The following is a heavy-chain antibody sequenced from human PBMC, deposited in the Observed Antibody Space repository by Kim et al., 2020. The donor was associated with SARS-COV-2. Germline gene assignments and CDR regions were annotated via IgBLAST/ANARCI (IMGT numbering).Heavy chain of an antibody. CDR1: GYTFTSYG. Sequence: ASVKVSCKASGYTFTSYGISWVRQAPGQGLEWMGWISAYNGNTNYAQKLQGRVTMTTDTSTSTAYMELRSLRSDDTAVYYCARDSITMVRGANDAFDIWGQGTMVTVSS. CDR2: ISAYNGNT. CDR3: ARDSITMVRGANDAFDI. J-gene: IGHJ3*02. V-gene: IGHV1-18*04. D-gene: IGHD3-10*01.